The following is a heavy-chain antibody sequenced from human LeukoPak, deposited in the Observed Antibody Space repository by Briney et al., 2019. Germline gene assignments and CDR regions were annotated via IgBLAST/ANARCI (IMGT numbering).Heavy chain of an antibody. J-gene: IGHJ4*02. CDR2: ISNSGANS. CDR3: TKDQSSTSAWYGNFDY. Sequence: GGSLRLSCAASGYTFSTYDMSWVRQAPGKGLEWVSAISNSGANSYYADSVKGWFTISRDNSKNTLYLQMNSLRAEDTAVYFCTKDQSSTSAWYGNFDYWGQGTLVTVSS. CDR1: GYTFSTYD. V-gene: IGHV3-23*01. D-gene: IGHD6-19*01.